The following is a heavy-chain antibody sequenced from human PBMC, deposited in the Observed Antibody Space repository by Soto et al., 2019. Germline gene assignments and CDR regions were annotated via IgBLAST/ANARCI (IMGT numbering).Heavy chain of an antibody. D-gene: IGHD3-22*01. J-gene: IGHJ4*02. CDR3: AKDDGSGYYLDY. CDR1: GFTFSSYA. Sequence: GGSLGLSCAASGFTFSSYAMSWVRQAPGKGLQWVSAISGSGGSTYYADSVKGRFTISRDNSKNTLYLQMHSLRAEDTAVYYCAKDDGSGYYLDYWGQGTLVTVSS. CDR2: ISGSGGST. V-gene: IGHV3-23*01.